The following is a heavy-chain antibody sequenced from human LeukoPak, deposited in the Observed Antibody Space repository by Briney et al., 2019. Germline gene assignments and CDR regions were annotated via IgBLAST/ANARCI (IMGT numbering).Heavy chain of an antibody. CDR1: GGSISSYF. J-gene: IGHJ4*02. CDR2: IYNSGST. D-gene: IGHD6-13*01. CDR3: ARVSGIAAAGTADY. V-gene: IGHV4-59*01. Sequence: SETLSLTCTVSGGSISSYFWSWIRQPPGKGLEWIGYIYNSGSTNYNPSLKSRVTISVDTSKNQFSLKLSSVTAADTAVYYCARVSGIAAAGTADYWGQGTLVTVSS.